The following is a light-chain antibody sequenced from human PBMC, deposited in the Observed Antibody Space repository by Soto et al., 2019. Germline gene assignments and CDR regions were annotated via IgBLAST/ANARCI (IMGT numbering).Light chain of an antibody. V-gene: IGLV2-8*01. CDR1: SSDVGGYNY. Sequence: QSALTQPPSASGSPGQSVTISCNGTSSDVGGYNYVSWYQQHPGKAPKLMISEVSKRPSGVPDRFSGSKSGNTASLTVSGLQAEDEADYYCSSYAGRNGVVFGGGTKLTVL. J-gene: IGLJ2*01. CDR3: SSYAGRNGVV. CDR2: EVS.